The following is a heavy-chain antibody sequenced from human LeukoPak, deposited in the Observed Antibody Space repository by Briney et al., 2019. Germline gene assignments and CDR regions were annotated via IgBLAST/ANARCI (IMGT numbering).Heavy chain of an antibody. D-gene: IGHD5-18*01. V-gene: IGHV4-59*12. CDR2: IYYSGST. CDR3: ARGRDTAMVEFDY. Sequence: SETLSLTCTVSGGSISSYYWSWIRQPPGKGLEWIGYIYYSGSTNYNPSLKSRVTISVDTSKNQFSLKLSSVTAADTAVYYCARGRDTAMVEFDYWGQGTLVTVSS. CDR1: GGSISSYY. J-gene: IGHJ4*02.